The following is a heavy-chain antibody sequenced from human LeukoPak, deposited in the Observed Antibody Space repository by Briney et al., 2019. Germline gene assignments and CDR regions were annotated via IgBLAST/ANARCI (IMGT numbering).Heavy chain of an antibody. CDR3: AKLAVAGLRAYYYYGMDV. J-gene: IGHJ6*02. Sequence: GGSLRLSCAASGFTFSSYAMSWVRQAPGKGLGWVSAISGSGGSTYYADSVKGRFTISRDNSKNTLYLQMNSLRAEDTAVYYCAKLAVAGLRAYYYYGMDVWGQGTTVTVSS. V-gene: IGHV3-23*01. CDR1: GFTFSSYA. D-gene: IGHD6-19*01. CDR2: ISGSGGST.